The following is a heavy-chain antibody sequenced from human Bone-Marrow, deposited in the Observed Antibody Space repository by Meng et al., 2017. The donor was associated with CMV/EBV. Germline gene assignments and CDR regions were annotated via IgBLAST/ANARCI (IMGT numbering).Heavy chain of an antibody. D-gene: IGHD1-26*01. V-gene: IGHV3-9*01. CDR1: GFTFDDYA. Sequence: GGSLRLSCAASGFTFDDYAMHWVRQAPGKGLEWVSGISWNSGSIGYADSVKGRFTISRDNAKSALYLQMNTLRAEDTAVYYGATRVPIVGSTYALSGGYVDYWGQGMLVTVSS. CDR3: ATRVPIVGSTYALSGGYVDY. J-gene: IGHJ4*02. CDR2: ISWNSGSI.